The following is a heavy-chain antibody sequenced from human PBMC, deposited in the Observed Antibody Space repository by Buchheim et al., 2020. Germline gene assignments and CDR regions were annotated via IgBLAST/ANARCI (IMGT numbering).Heavy chain of an antibody. Sequence: EVQLVESGGGFVQPGGSLRLSCAAPGFTFSSYWMSWVRPAPGKGLEWVANIKQDGSEKYYADSVKGRFTISRDNAKNALDMQMNSLRAEDTAVYYCARGADLVDYWGQGTL. CDR2: IKQDGSEK. J-gene: IGHJ4*02. D-gene: IGHD3-3*01. V-gene: IGHV3-7*01. CDR1: GFTFSSYW. CDR3: ARGADLVDY.